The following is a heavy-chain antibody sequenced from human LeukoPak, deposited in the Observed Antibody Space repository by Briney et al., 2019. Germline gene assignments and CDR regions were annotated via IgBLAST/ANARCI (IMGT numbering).Heavy chain of an antibody. Sequence: PGGSLRLSCAVSGFTFSTHAMSWVRQAPGKGLEWVSTISGSGGNTYYADSVKGRFTISRDNSKNTLYLQMNSLRAEDTAVYYCAKYSGGWYNDYWGQGTLVTVSS. D-gene: IGHD6-19*01. CDR2: ISGSGGNT. CDR3: AKYSGGWYNDY. CDR1: GFTFSTHA. J-gene: IGHJ4*02. V-gene: IGHV3-23*01.